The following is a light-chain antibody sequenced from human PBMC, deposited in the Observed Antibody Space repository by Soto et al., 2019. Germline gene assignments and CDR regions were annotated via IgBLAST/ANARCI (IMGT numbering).Light chain of an antibody. Sequence: EIVLTQSPGTLSLSPGERATLSCRASQSVSSSYLAWYQQKPGQAPRLLIYGASSRATGIPDRFSGSGSGTDFTLTISSLQPEDFATCYCQQLNSYPTLTFGGGTKVDIK. J-gene: IGKJ4*01. CDR2: GAS. CDR3: QQLNSYPTLT. CDR1: QSVSSSY. V-gene: IGKV3-20*01.